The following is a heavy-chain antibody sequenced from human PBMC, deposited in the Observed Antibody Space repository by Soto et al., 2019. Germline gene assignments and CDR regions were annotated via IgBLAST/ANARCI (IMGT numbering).Heavy chain of an antibody. CDR1: GFTFSSYA. V-gene: IGHV3-30-3*01. Sequence: GGSLRLSCAASGFTFSSYAMHWVRQAPGKGLEWVAVISYDGSNKYYADSVKGRFTISRDNSKNTLYLQMNSLRAEDTAVYYCARDKGSSPGGNYGIYNWFDPWGQGTLVTVSS. CDR2: ISYDGSNK. CDR3: ARDKGSSPGGNYGIYNWFDP. D-gene: IGHD4-4*01. J-gene: IGHJ5*02.